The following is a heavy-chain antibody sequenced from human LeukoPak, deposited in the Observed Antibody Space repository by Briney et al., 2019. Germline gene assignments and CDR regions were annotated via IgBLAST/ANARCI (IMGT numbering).Heavy chain of an antibody. CDR3: ARERNCGGDCYSSWFDL. CDR2: MHYSGST. CDR1: GGSISSGGYF. Sequence: SETLSLTCTVSGGSISSGGYFWSWIRQYPGKDLEWIGYMHYSGSTFYSSSLKGRVTISLDTSKNPFSLKLSSVPAADTAVYYCARERNCGGDCYSSWFDLWGPGTLVTVSS. V-gene: IGHV4-31*03. D-gene: IGHD2-21*02. J-gene: IGHJ5*02.